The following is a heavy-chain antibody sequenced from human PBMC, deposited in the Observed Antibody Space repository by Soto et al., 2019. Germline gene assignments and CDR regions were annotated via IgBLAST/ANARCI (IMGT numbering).Heavy chain of an antibody. Sequence: QVKLVESGGGVGQPGRSLRLSCAASGYTFSNYAMHWVRQAPGKGLEWVAVTSHDGSNKYYADSVKGRFTISRDNPKNTLYLQMNNLRAEDTAVYYCAKDISTYSGSYTYYFDSWGQGTLVTVSS. CDR2: TSHDGSNK. J-gene: IGHJ4*02. D-gene: IGHD1-26*01. V-gene: IGHV3-30*18. CDR1: GYTFSNYA. CDR3: AKDISTYSGSYTYYFDS.